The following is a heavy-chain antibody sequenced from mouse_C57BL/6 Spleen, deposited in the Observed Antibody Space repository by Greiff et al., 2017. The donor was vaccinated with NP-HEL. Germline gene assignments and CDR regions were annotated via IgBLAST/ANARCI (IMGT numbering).Heavy chain of an antibody. J-gene: IGHJ1*03. D-gene: IGHD2-3*01. CDR3: ARVYEGYFDV. CDR2: IYPGSGNT. Sequence: QVQLQQSGPELVKPGASVKISCKASGYSFTSYYIHWVKQRPGQGLEWIGWIYPGSGNTKYNEKFKGKATLTADTSSSTAYMQLSSLTSEDSAVYYCARVYEGYFDVWGTGTTVTVSS. V-gene: IGHV1-66*01. CDR1: GYSFTSYY.